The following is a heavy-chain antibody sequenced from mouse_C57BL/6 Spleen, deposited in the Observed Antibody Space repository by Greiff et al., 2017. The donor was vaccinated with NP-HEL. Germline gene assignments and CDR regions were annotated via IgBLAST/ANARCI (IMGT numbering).Heavy chain of an antibody. V-gene: IGHV1-64*01. J-gene: IGHJ1*03. CDR2: IHPNGGST. Sequence: VKLMESGAELVKPGASVKLSCKASGYTFTSYWMPWVQQRPGQGLEWIGMIHPNGGSTNYHEKFKSKATLTVDKSSSTAYLQLSSLTSEDSAVYYCAKSALTVYFDVGGTVTTVTVSS. CDR1: GYTFTSYW. CDR3: AKSALTVYFDV.